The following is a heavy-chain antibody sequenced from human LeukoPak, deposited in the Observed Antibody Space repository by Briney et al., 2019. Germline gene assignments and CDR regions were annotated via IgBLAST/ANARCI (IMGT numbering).Heavy chain of an antibody. D-gene: IGHD3-22*01. CDR3: AREENYYDSSAPSGWFDP. J-gene: IGHJ5*02. V-gene: IGHV4-39*02. Sequence: SETLSLTCTVSGGSISSNTYYWGWIRQPPGKGLEWIGSIYYSGSTYYNPSLKSRVTISVDTSKNQFSLKLSSVTAADTAVYYCAREENYYDSSAPSGWFDPWGQGTLVTVSS. CDR2: IYYSGST. CDR1: GGSISSNTYY.